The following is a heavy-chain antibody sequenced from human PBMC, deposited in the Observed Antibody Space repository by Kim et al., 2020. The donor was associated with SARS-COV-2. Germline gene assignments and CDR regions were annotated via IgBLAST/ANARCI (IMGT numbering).Heavy chain of an antibody. J-gene: IGHJ5*02. CDR3: ATHGDRYIDWLGWFDP. CDR2: IYYSGRT. CDR1: GGSISRSSYY. V-gene: IGHV4-39*01. D-gene: IGHD3-9*01. Sequence: SETLSLTCTVSGGSISRSSYYWGWIRQPPWKGLEWIGSIYYSGRTYYNPSLNSRVTISVDTSKNKFSLKLSSVTAADTAVYYCATHGDRYIDWLGWFDPCGQGTLVTVSS.